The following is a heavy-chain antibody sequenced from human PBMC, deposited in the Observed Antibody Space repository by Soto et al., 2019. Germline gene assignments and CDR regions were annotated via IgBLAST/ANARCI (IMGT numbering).Heavy chain of an antibody. CDR2: MNPNSGNT. Sequence: QVQLVQSGAEVKKPGASVKVSCKASGYTFTSYDINWVRQATGQGLEWMGWMNPNSGNTGYAQKFQGRVTMTRNTSISTAYMELSSLRSEDTAVYYCERGYYDFWSGYGPVGYWGQGTLVTVSS. D-gene: IGHD3-3*01. CDR1: GYTFTSYD. CDR3: ERGYYDFWSGYGPVGY. V-gene: IGHV1-8*01. J-gene: IGHJ4*02.